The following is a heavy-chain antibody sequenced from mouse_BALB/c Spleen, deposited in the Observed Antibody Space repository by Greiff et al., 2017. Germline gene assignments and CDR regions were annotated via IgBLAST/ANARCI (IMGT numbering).Heavy chain of an antibody. Sequence: VQLQQTGPELVKPGASVKISCKASGYSFTDYIMLWVKQSHGKSLEWIGNINPYYGSTSYNLKFKGKATLTVDKSSSTAYMQLNSLTSEDSAVYYCARRTTVESYAMDYWGQGTSVTVSS. CDR1: GYSFTDYI. J-gene: IGHJ4*01. CDR2: INPYYGST. D-gene: IGHD1-1*01. CDR3: ARRTTVESYAMDY. V-gene: IGHV1-39*01.